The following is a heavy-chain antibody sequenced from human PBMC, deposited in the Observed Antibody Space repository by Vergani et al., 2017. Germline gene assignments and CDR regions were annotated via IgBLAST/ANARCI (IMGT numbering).Heavy chain of an antibody. CDR3: ARGLSGEAFDI. J-gene: IGHJ3*02. CDR1: GYTLTELS. D-gene: IGHD1-26*01. CDR2: FDPEDGET. Sequence: QVQLVQSGAEVKKPGASVKVSCKVSGYTLTELSMHWVRQAPGKGLEWMGGFDPEDGETIYAQKFQGRVTMTRDTSTSTVYMELSSLRSEDTAVYYCARGLSGEAFDIWGQGTMVTVSS. V-gene: IGHV1-24*01.